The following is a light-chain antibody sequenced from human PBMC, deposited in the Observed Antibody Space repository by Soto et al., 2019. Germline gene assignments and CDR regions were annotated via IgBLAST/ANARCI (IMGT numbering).Light chain of an antibody. Sequence: QPVLTQPPSVSGAPGQWVTISCTGSSSNIGAGFAVRWYQQLPGAAPKLLIYGNINRPSGVPDRFSGSKSGTSASLAISGLQSEDEADYYCQSYDSSLGVSYVFGTGTKLTVL. CDR3: QSYDSSLGVSYV. V-gene: IGLV1-40*01. J-gene: IGLJ1*01. CDR1: SSNIGAGFA. CDR2: GNI.